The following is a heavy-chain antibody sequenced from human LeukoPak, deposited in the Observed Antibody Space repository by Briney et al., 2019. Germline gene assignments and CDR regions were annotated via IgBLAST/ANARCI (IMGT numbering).Heavy chain of an antibody. CDR2: IYHSGST. Sequence: SGTLSLTCAVSGGSISSSNWWSWVRQPPGKGLEWIGEIYHSGSTNYNPSLKSRVTIPVDKSKNQFSLKLSSVTAADTAVYYCARTGGYELDYWGQGTLVTVFS. D-gene: IGHD5-12*01. CDR1: GGSISSSNW. J-gene: IGHJ4*02. V-gene: IGHV4-4*02. CDR3: ARTGGYELDY.